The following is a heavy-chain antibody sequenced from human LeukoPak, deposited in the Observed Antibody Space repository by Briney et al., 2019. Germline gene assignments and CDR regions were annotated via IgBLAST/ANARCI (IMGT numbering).Heavy chain of an antibody. D-gene: IGHD4-23*01. V-gene: IGHV1-69*13. CDR1: GGTFSSCA. Sequence: ASVKVSCKASGGTFSSCAISWVRQAPGQGLEWMGGIIPIFGTANYAQKFQGRVTITADESTSTAYMELSSLRSEDTAVYYCAGGNSRLEDDYYYYYGMDVWGQGTTVTVSS. CDR3: AGGNSRLEDDYYYYYGMDV. J-gene: IGHJ6*02. CDR2: IIPIFGTA.